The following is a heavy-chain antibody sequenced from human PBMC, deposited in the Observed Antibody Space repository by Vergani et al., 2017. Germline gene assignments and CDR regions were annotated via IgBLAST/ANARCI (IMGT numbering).Heavy chain of an antibody. D-gene: IGHD6-13*01. V-gene: IGHV4-34*01. CDR3: ARGRKYGSSWYRGGFDY. Sequence: QVQLQQWGAGLLKPSETLSLTCAVYGGSFSGYYWSWIRQPPGQGLEWIGEINHSGSTNYNPSLKSRVTISVDTSKNQFSLKLSSVTAADTAVYYCARGRKYGSSWYRGGFDYWGQGTLVTVSS. J-gene: IGHJ4*02. CDR2: INHSGST. CDR1: GGSFSGYY.